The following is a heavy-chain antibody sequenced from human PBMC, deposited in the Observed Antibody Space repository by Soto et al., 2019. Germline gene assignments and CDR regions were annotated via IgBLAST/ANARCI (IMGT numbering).Heavy chain of an antibody. V-gene: IGHV3-30*18. Sequence: QVQLVESGGGVVQPGRSLRLSCAASGFTFSSYGMHWVRQAPGKGLEWVAVISYDGSNKYYADSVKGRFTISRDNSKNTLYLQMNSLRAEDTAVYYCAKDGVGSCQCYGMDVWGQGTTVTVSS. CDR2: ISYDGSNK. D-gene: IGHD2-15*01. J-gene: IGHJ6*02. CDR3: AKDGVGSCQCYGMDV. CDR1: GFTFSSYG.